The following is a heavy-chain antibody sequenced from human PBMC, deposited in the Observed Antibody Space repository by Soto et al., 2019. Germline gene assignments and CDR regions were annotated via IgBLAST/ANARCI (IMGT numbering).Heavy chain of an antibody. CDR2: IYPGDSDT. CDR1: GYSFTSYK. J-gene: IGHJ4*02. D-gene: IGHD3-9*01. CDR3: ARHATYYDILSGYYFDY. Sequence: GESLKIACNGSGYSFTSYKIGWVLQMPGKGLEWMGIIYPGDSDTRYSPSFQGQVTISADKSTSTAYLQWSSLKASDTAMYYCARHATYYDILSGYYFDYWGQGTLVTVS. V-gene: IGHV5-51*01.